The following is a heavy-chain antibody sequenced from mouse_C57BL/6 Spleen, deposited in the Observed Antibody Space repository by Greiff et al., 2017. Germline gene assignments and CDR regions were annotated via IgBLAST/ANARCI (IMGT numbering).Heavy chain of an antibody. J-gene: IGHJ3*01. V-gene: IGHV5-6*01. CDR3: ARHSLTGAWFAY. Sequence: EVKLVESGGDLVKPGGSLKLSCAASGFTFSSYGMSWVRQTPDKRLEWVATISSGGSYTYYPDSVKGRVTISRDNAKNTLYLQMSSLKSEDTAMYYCARHSLTGAWFAYWGQGTLVTVSA. D-gene: IGHD4-1*01. CDR1: GFTFSSYG. CDR2: ISSGGSYT.